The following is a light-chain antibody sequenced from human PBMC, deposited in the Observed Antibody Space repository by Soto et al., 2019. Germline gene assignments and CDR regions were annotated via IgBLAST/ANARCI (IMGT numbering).Light chain of an antibody. CDR3: EKYTGALIT. V-gene: IGKV1-27*01. Sequence: GDRVTITCRASQGIAPYLAWFQQKPGKVPKLLIYATSTLQSGVPSRFSGSGSGTDFTLTISSLQPEDVATYYCEKYTGALITFGGGPRVDIK. CDR2: ATS. J-gene: IGKJ4*01. CDR1: QGIAPY.